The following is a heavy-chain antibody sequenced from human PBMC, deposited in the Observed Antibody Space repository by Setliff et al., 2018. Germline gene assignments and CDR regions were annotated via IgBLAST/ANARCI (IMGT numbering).Heavy chain of an antibody. D-gene: IGHD4-17*01. CDR1: GFVFGTYG. V-gene: IGHV3-30*02. CDR3: AKDPNGDYIGAFDS. Sequence: GESLKISCAASGFVFGTYGMHWVRQAPGKGLDWVASVRFDGSYKVYADSVKGRFTISRDNSKNTVYLQMNSLRAEDTAKYYCAKDPNGDYIGAFDSWGRGTLVTVSS. J-gene: IGHJ5*01. CDR2: VRFDGSYK.